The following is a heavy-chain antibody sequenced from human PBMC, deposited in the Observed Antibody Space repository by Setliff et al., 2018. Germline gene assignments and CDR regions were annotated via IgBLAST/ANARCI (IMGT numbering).Heavy chain of an antibody. CDR2: IIPILGIA. J-gene: IGHJ4*02. CDR3: ARGYSYGYDSGYYFDY. D-gene: IGHD5-18*01. Sequence: SVKVSCKASGGTFSSYAISWVRQAPGQGLEWMGGIIPILGIANYAQKFQGRVTITADESTSTAYMELSSLRSEDTAVYYCARGYSYGYDSGYYFDYWGQGTLVTVSS. CDR1: GGTFSSYA. V-gene: IGHV1-69*10.